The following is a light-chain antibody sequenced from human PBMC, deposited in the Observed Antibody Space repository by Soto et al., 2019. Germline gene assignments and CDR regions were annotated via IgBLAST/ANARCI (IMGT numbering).Light chain of an antibody. CDR1: QAVNSW. CDR2: DVS. CDR3: QQYYSYPIT. J-gene: IGKJ5*01. V-gene: IGKV1D-16*01. Sequence: DNQLTQSPSSISASVGDRVTITCRASQAVNSWLAWFQQKPGMAPKLVIYDVSSLQSGVPSRFSGSGSGTEFTLTISSLQPEDFATYYCQQYYSYPITFGQGTRLEIK.